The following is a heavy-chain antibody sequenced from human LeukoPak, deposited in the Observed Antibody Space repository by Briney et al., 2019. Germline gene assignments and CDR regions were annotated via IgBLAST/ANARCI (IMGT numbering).Heavy chain of an antibody. V-gene: IGHV4-61*01. J-gene: IGHJ4*02. CDR2: IYYSGST. CDR3: ARGPLVDYGGNLFDY. D-gene: IGHD4-23*01. CDR1: GGSVSSGSYY. Sequence: NPSETLSLTCTVSGGSVSSGSYYWSWIRQPPGKGLEWIGYIYYSGSTNYNPSLKSRVTISVDRSKNQFSLKLSSVTAADTAVYYCARGPLVDYGGNLFDYWGQGTLVTVSS.